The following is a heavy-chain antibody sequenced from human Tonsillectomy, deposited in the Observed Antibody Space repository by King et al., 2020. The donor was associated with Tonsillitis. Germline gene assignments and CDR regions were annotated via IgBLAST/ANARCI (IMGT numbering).Heavy chain of an antibody. D-gene: IGHD6-13*01. J-gene: IGHJ4*02. Sequence: VQLVESGGGVVQPGRSLRLSCEVSGFTFSSYGMHWVRQAPGKGLEWVAVISYDGSNKNYADSVKGRFTISRDNSKNTLYLQMNSLRGEDTAVYYCARNRARGISWDAMNYWGQGTLVTVSS. CDR3: ARNRARGISWDAMNY. V-gene: IGHV3-30*03. CDR1: GFTFSSYG. CDR2: ISYDGSNK.